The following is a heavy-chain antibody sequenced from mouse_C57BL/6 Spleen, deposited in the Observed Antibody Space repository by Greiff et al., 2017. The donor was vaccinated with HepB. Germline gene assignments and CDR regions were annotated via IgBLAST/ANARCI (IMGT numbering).Heavy chain of an antibody. J-gene: IGHJ2*01. D-gene: IGHD2-4*01. CDR2: IDPSDSYT. CDR3: ARRDYDYHDFDY. Sequence: VQLQQPGAELVKPGASVKLSCKASGYTFTSYWMQWVKQRPGQGLEWIGEIDPSDSYTNYNQKFKGKATLTVDTSSSTAYMQLSSLTSEDSAVYYGARRDYDYHDFDYGGQGTTLTVSS. CDR1: GYTFTSYW. V-gene: IGHV1-50*01.